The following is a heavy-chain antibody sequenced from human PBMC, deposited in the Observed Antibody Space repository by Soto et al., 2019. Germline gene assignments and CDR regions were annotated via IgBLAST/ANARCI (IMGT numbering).Heavy chain of an antibody. CDR1: GYSFTTYG. V-gene: IGHV1-18*01. Sequence: QVQLVQSGAEVKKPGASVKVSCKASGYSFTTYGISRVRQAPGQGLEWMGWISDYNGNTNYEKKFQGRVTMTTDTSTRTAYMELKSLRSDDTAVYYCAREGYYSGSESYSPPRYYGMDVWGQGTTVTVS. CDR3: AREGYYSGSESYSPPRYYGMDV. J-gene: IGHJ6*02. CDR2: ISDYNGNT. D-gene: IGHD3-10*01.